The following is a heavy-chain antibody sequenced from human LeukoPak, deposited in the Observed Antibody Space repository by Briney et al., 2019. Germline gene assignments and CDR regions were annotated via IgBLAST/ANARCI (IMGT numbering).Heavy chain of an antibody. D-gene: IGHD1-26*01. CDR2: ISGSGGGT. Sequence: GGSLRLSCAVSGFTFSSYAMRWVRQAPGKGLEWVSAISGSGGGTFYADSVRGRFTTSRDNSKNTVYLQMNSLRAEDTAVYYCAKVASGSYYNWPFDYWGQGTLVTVSS. CDR3: AKVASGSYYNWPFDY. J-gene: IGHJ4*02. CDR1: GFTFSSYA. V-gene: IGHV3-23*01.